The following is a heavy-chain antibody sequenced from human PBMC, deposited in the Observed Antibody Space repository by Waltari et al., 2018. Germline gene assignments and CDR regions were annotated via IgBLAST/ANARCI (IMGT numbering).Heavy chain of an antibody. D-gene: IGHD3-16*01. CDR2: IATNPVNP. CDR1: GYTFTSYA. CDR3: ARGSLYILGESGMDV. Sequence: QVQLVQSGSELKKPGASVKVSCKASGYTFTSYAKNWVRQAPGQGLECMGWIATNPVNPTYAQGFTGRFVFSLDTSVSTAYLQISSRKAEDTAVYYCARGSLYILGESGMDVWGQGTTVTVSS. J-gene: IGHJ6*02. V-gene: IGHV7-4-1*02.